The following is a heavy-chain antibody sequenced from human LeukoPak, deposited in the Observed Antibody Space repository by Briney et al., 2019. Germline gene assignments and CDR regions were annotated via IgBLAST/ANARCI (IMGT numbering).Heavy chain of an antibody. V-gene: IGHV1-18*01. D-gene: IGHD3-16*02. CDR3: ARFVETRRAFGGVIVYYFDY. Sequence: ASVKVSCKASGYTFTSYGISWVRQAPGQGLEWMGWISAYNGNTNYAQKLQGRVTMTTDTSTSTAYMELRSLRSDDTAVYYCARFVETRRAFGGVIVYYFDYWGQGTLVTVSS. J-gene: IGHJ4*02. CDR2: ISAYNGNT. CDR1: GYTFTSYG.